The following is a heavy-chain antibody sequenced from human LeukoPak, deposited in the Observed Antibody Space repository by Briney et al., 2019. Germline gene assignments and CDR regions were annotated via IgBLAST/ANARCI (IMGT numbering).Heavy chain of an antibody. CDR2: IYTSGST. CDR1: GGSISSYY. V-gene: IGHV4-4*07. Sequence: SETLSLTCTVSGGSISSYYWSWIRQPAGKGLEWIGRIYTSGSTNYNPSLKSRVTISVDTSKNQFSLKLSSVTAADTAVYYCARDHGPYYDYVWGSYPVGYWGQGTLVTVSS. D-gene: IGHD3-16*02. J-gene: IGHJ4*02. CDR3: ARDHGPYYDYVWGSYPVGY.